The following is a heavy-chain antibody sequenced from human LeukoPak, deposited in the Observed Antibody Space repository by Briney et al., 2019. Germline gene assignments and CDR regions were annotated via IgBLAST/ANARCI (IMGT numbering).Heavy chain of an antibody. D-gene: IGHD3-22*01. Sequence: ASVKVSCKASGYTFTSYGICWVRQAPGQGLEWMGWISAYNDNTNYAQKLQGRVTMTTDKSTSTAYMELRSLRSDDTAVYYCASARYYDDSSGYYHDYWGQGTLVTVSS. V-gene: IGHV1-18*01. CDR2: ISAYNDNT. CDR1: GYTFTSYG. J-gene: IGHJ4*02. CDR3: ASARYYDDSSGYYHDY.